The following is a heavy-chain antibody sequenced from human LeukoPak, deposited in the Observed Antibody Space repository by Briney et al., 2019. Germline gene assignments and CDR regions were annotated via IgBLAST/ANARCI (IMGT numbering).Heavy chain of an antibody. CDR1: GGSISSYY. D-gene: IGHD1-14*01. Sequence: SETLSLTCTVSGGSISSYYWSWIRQPPGKGPEWIGYIYYSGSTNYNPSLKSRVTISVDTSKNQFSLKLSSVTAADTAVYYCARSNPTPDYWYFDLWGRGTLVTVSS. J-gene: IGHJ2*01. V-gene: IGHV4-59*01. CDR2: IYYSGST. CDR3: ARSNPTPDYWYFDL.